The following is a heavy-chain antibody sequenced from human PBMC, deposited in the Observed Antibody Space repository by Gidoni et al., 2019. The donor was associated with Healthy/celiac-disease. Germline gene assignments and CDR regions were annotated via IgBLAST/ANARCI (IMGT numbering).Heavy chain of an antibody. D-gene: IGHD3-22*01. J-gene: IGHJ6*02. V-gene: IGHV3-33*01. Sequence: QVQLVESGGGVVQPGRSLRLSCAASGVTFSSYGMHWVRQAPGKGLEWLAVIWYDGSNKYYADSVKGRFTISRDNSKNTLYLQMNSLRAEDTAVYYCARDLGGYYGGLYYYYYGMDVWGQGTTVTVSS. CDR2: IWYDGSNK. CDR3: ARDLGGYYGGLYYYYYGMDV. CDR1: GVTFSSYG.